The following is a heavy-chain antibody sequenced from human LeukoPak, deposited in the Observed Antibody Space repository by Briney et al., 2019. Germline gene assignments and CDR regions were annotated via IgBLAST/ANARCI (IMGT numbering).Heavy chain of an antibody. CDR1: GFTFSNYG. CDR2: IWYDGSNK. V-gene: IGHV3-33*01. Sequence: PGGSLRLSCAASGFTFSNYGMHWVRQAPGQGLEWVAVIWYDGSNKYHADSVKGRFTISRDNSKNTLYLQMNSLRAEDTAVYYCARETSPTAGWFDPWGQGTLVTVSS. D-gene: IGHD6-6*01. CDR3: ARETSPTAGWFDP. J-gene: IGHJ5*02.